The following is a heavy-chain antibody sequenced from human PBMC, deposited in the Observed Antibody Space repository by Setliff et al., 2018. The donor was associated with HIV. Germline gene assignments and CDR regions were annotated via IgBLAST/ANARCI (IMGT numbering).Heavy chain of an antibody. CDR2: IIPIFGTA. J-gene: IGHJ6*02. V-gene: IGHV1-69*13. Sequence: SVKVSCKASGGTFSSYAISWVRQAPGQGLEWMGGIIPIFGTANYAQKFQGRVTITADESTSTAYMELSSLRSEDTAVYYCARVGSIAAQATLYYYYGMDVWGQGTTVTVSS. D-gene: IGHD6-6*01. CDR1: GGTFSSYA. CDR3: ARVGSIAAQATLYYYYGMDV.